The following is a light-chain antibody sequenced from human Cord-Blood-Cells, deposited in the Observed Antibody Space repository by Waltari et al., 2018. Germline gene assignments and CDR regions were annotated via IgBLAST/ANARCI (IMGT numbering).Light chain of an antibody. CDR2: QDS. CDR3: QAWDSTYVV. CDR1: KLGDKY. J-gene: IGLJ2*01. Sequence: SYELTQPPSVSVSPGQTASITCSGDKLGDKYACWYQQKPGQSPVLVIYQDSKRPSGIPQRFSCSNSGHTATLTISGTQAMDEADYYCQAWDSTYVVFGGGTKLTVL. V-gene: IGLV3-1*01.